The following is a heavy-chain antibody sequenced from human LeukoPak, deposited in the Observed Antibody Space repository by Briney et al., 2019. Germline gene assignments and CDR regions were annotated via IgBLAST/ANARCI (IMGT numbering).Heavy chain of an antibody. CDR1: GFTFINAW. J-gene: IGHJ3*02. V-gene: IGHV3-15*01. CDR3: ATIKEANDAFDI. Sequence: GGSLRLSCSASGFTFINAWMTWVRQAPGKGLEWVGRIRSKRDGGTADYAAPVTGRFTISRDDSRNALILQMNSLKTEDTAVYYCATIKEANDAFDIWGQGTVVIVSS. CDR2: IRSKRDGGTA.